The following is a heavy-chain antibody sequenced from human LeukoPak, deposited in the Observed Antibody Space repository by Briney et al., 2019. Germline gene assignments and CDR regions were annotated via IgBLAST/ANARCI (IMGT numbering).Heavy chain of an antibody. J-gene: IGHJ4*02. D-gene: IGHD4-17*01. CDR3: ARAPLDYGDNYFDY. V-gene: IGHV4-31*03. CDR2: IYYSGST. Sequence: SETLSLTCTVSGGSISSGGYYWSWIRQHPGKGLEWIGYIYYSGSTYYNPSLKSRVIISVDTSKNQFSLKLSSVTAADTAVYYCARAPLDYGDNYFDYWGQGTLVTVSS. CDR1: GGSISSGGYY.